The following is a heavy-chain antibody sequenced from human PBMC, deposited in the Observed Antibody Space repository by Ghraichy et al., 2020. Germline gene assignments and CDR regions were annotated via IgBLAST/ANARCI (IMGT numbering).Heavy chain of an antibody. CDR3: ARTSAFGGSYCGARVYYFDY. CDR1: GFSLSTSGMC. D-gene: IGHD1-26*01. Sequence: SGPTLVKPTQTLTLTCTFSGFSLSTSGMCVSWIRQPPGKALEWLALIDWDDDKYYSTSLKTRLTISKDTSKNQVVLTMTNMDPVDTATYYCARTSAFGGSYCGARVYYFDYWGQGTLVTVSS. J-gene: IGHJ4*02. V-gene: IGHV2-70*01. CDR2: IDWDDDK.